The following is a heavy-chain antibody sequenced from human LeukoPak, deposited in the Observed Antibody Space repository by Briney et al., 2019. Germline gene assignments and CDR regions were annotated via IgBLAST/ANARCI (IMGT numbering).Heavy chain of an antibody. CDR3: ARAGTDTAMVPYNWFDP. D-gene: IGHD5-18*01. CDR1: GGSISSYY. Sequence: PSETLSLTCTVSGGSISSYYWSWIRQPPGKGLEWIGYIYYSGSTNYNPSLKSRVTISVDTSKNQFSLKLSSVTAADTAVYYCARAGTDTAMVPYNWFDPWGQGTLVTVSS. CDR2: IYYSGST. V-gene: IGHV4-59*08. J-gene: IGHJ5*02.